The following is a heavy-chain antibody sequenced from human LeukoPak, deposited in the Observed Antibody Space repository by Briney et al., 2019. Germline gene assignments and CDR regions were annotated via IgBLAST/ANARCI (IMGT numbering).Heavy chain of an antibody. J-gene: IGHJ5*02. Sequence: PSETLSLTCTVTGDSISRDFWNWIRQPVEKELEWIGRIYTRGSTNYNPSLKSRATMAVDTSKNQISLNLISLTAADTAVYYCARGAAQFDPWGQGTLVTVSS. CDR2: IYTRGST. V-gene: IGHV4-4*07. CDR3: ARGAAQFDP. D-gene: IGHD6-13*01. CDR1: GDSISRDF.